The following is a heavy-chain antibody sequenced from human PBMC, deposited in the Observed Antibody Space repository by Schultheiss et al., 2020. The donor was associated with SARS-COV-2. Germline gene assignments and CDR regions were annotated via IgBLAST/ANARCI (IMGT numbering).Heavy chain of an antibody. J-gene: IGHJ4*02. V-gene: IGHV4-31*03. CDR1: GGSISSGGYY. CDR3: ASLATAGTVRFDY. CDR2: IYYSGST. Sequence: SETLSLTCTVSGGSISSGGYYRSWIRQHPGKGLEWIGYIYYSGSTYYNPSLKSRVTISVDTSKNQFSLKLSSVTAADTAVYYCASLATAGTVRFDYWGQGTLVTVSS. D-gene: IGHD6-13*01.